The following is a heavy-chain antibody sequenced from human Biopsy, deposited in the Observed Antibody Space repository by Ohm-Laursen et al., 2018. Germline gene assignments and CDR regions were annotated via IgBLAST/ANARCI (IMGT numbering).Heavy chain of an antibody. Sequence: SLRLSCSASGFTFSSHAMSWVRQAPGKGLEWVSVITGDGGVTYHADPVKGRFTISRDNSMNTMFLQMNRLRAQDAGTYYRAKRGTSMASYRFYGMDVWGQGTTVSVSS. J-gene: IGHJ6*02. CDR3: AKRGTSMASYRFYGMDV. V-gene: IGHV3-23*01. CDR2: ITGDGGVT. D-gene: IGHD2/OR15-2a*01. CDR1: GFTFSSHA.